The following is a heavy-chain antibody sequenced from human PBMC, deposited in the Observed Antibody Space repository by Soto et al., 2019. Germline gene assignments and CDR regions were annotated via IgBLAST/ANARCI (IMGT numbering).Heavy chain of an antibody. J-gene: IGHJ5*02. Sequence: PGASLKISCKGSGYSFISYWIVWVRQMPGKGLEWMGIIYPGDSDTRYSPSFQGQVTISADKSISTAYLQWSSLKASDSAMYYCARGALLMPAGLNWFDPWGQRTLVTVSS. D-gene: IGHD2-2*01. CDR3: ARGALLMPAGLNWFDP. CDR1: GYSFISYW. CDR2: IYPGDSDT. V-gene: IGHV5-51*01.